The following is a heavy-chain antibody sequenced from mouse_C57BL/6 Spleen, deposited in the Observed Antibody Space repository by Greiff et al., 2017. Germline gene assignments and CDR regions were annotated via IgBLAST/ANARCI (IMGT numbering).Heavy chain of an antibody. CDR1: GYTFTSYW. D-gene: IGHD1-1*01. V-gene: IGHV1-50*01. CDR2: IDPSDSYT. Sequence: VQLQQPGAELVKPGASVKLSCKASGYTFTSYWMQWVKQRPGQGLEWIGEIDPSDSYTTYNQKFKGKATLTVDTSSSTAYMQLSSLTSEDSAVYYCARSRDYYGSRPWFAYWGQGTLVTVSA. CDR3: ARSRDYYGSRPWFAY. J-gene: IGHJ3*01.